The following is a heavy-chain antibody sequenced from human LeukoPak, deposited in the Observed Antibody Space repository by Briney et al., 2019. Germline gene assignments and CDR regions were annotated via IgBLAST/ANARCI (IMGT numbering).Heavy chain of an antibody. D-gene: IGHD2-15*01. CDR2: INPNTGGT. V-gene: IGHV1-2*02. CDR1: GYIFTAYY. Sequence: ASVKVSCKASGYIFTAYYMHWVRQAPGQGLEWMGWINPNTGGTEYAQKFQDRVTMTTDTSITTAYMELSRLRSDDTAVYYCARELLVVAANVNWFDPWGQGTLVTVSS. CDR3: ARELLVVAANVNWFDP. J-gene: IGHJ5*02.